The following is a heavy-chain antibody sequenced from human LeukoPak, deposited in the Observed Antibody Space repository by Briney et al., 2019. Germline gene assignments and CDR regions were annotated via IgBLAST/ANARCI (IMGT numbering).Heavy chain of an antibody. CDR3: ARARYSFAVDY. CDR1: GFTVSSNY. CDR2: IYSGGST. V-gene: IGHV3-53*01. Sequence: GGSLRLSCAASGFTVSSNYMSWVRQAPGKGLEWVSVIYSGGSTYYADSVKGRFTISRDNSKNTLYLQMNSLRAEDTAVYYCARARYSFAVDYWGQGTLVTVSP. J-gene: IGHJ4*02. D-gene: IGHD5-18*01.